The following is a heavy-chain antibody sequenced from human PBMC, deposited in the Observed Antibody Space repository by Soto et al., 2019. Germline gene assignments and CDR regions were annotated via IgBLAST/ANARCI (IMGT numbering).Heavy chain of an antibody. CDR2: IYYSGST. V-gene: IGHV4-59*08. J-gene: IGHJ2*01. Sequence: QVQLQESGPGLVKPSETLSLTCTVSGGSISSYNWSWIRQPPGKGLEWIGYIYYSGSTNYNPSLKSRVTISVDTSKNQFSLKLSSVTAADTAVYYCARSDDSSGYPSRWYFDLWGRGTLVTVSS. CDR3: ARSDDSSGYPSRWYFDL. D-gene: IGHD3-22*01. CDR1: GGSISSYN.